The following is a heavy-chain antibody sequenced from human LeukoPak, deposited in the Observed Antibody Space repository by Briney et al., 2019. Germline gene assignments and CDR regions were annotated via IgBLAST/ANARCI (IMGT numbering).Heavy chain of an antibody. J-gene: IGHJ4*02. CDR1: GFIFSSYS. V-gene: IGHV3-21*01. Sequence: GGSLRLSCAASGFIFSSYSMNWVRPAPGKGLEWVSSISSSSSYIYYADSVKGRFTISRDNAKNSLYLQMNSLRAEDTAVYYCARDKYGDQYYFDYWGQGTLVTVSS. CDR2: ISSSSSYI. CDR3: ARDKYGDQYYFDY. D-gene: IGHD4-17*01.